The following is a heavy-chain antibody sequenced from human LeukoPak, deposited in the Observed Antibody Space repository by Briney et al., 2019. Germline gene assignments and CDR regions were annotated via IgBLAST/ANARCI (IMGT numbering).Heavy chain of an antibody. CDR3: AREGTAMVSFDY. Sequence: PGGSLRLSCAASGFTFSSYEMNWVRQAPGKGLEWVSYISSGGNTIYYADSLKGRFTISRDNAKNSLYLQMNSLRAEDTAVYYCAREGTAMVSFDYWGQGTLVTVSS. CDR1: GFTFSSYE. J-gene: IGHJ4*02. CDR2: ISSGGNTI. D-gene: IGHD5-18*01. V-gene: IGHV3-48*03.